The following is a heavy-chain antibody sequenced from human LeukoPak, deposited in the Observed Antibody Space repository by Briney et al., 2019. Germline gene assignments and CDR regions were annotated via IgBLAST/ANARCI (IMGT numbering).Heavy chain of an antibody. V-gene: IGHV1-2*02. CDR2: INPNSGGT. CDR3: ARGRKGWFDP. J-gene: IGHJ5*02. D-gene: IGHD1-14*01. CDR1: GYTFTGYY. Sequence: ASVKVSCKASGYTFTGYYMHWVRQAPGQGLEWMGWINPNSGGTNYAQKFQDRVTMTRDTSISTAYMELSSLRSEDTAVYYCARGRKGWFDPWGQGTLVTVSS.